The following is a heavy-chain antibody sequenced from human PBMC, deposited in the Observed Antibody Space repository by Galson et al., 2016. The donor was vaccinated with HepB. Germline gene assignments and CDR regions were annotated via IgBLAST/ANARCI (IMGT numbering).Heavy chain of an antibody. CDR2: INPSGGST. Sequence: SVKVSCKASGYTFTGYYMHWVRQAPGQGLEWMGVINPSGGSTSYAQKFQGRVTMTRDTSTSTVYMELSSLRSEDTAVYYCARDGPYYYGLDVRGQWTTVTVSS. J-gene: IGHJ6*02. CDR1: GYTFTGYY. CDR3: ARDGPYYYGLDV. V-gene: IGHV1-46*01.